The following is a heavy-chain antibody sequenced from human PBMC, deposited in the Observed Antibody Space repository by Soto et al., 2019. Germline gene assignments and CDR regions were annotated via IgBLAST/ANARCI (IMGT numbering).Heavy chain of an antibody. CDR3: ARTYDYDRWFDP. CDR2: IYYSGST. CDR1: VGSISSGYFY. V-gene: IGHV4-30-4*01. J-gene: IGHJ5*02. D-gene: IGHD3-16*01. Sequence: PSETLSLTCTVSVGSISSGYFYWSWIRQPPGKGLEWIGYIYYSGSTYYNPSLKSRVTISVDTSKNQFSLKLSSVTAADTAVYSCARTYDYDRWFDPWGQGTLVTVSS.